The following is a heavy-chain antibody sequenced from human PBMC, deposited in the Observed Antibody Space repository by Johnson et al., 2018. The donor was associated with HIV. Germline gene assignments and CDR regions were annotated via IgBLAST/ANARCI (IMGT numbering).Heavy chain of an antibody. D-gene: IGHD3-22*01. CDR2: IYSGGTT. J-gene: IGHJ3*02. CDR3: ASSYDSSLDAFDI. CDR1: GFTVRSNY. V-gene: IGHV3-53*01. Sequence: VQLVESGGGLIQPGGSLRLSCAASGFTVRSNYMSWVRQAPGKGLEWVSVIYSGGTTYYADSVKGRFTISRDTSKNMLYLQMNSLRAEDTAVYYCASSYDSSLDAFDIWGQGTMVTVSS.